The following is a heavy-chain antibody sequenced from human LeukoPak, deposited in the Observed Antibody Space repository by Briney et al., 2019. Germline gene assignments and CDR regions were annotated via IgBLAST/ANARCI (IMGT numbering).Heavy chain of an antibody. Sequence: PGRSLRLSCAASGFSFSSYAMHWVRQAPGKGLEWVAVIPYDGSNKFYADSVRGRFTISRDNSKNTLYLQMSSLRPEDTAVYYCARPGTTRRYYFYYMDVWGKGTTVTVSS. CDR1: GFSFSSYA. CDR3: ARPGTTRRYYFYYMDV. V-gene: IGHV3-30*15. D-gene: IGHD1-14*01. CDR2: IPYDGSNK. J-gene: IGHJ6*03.